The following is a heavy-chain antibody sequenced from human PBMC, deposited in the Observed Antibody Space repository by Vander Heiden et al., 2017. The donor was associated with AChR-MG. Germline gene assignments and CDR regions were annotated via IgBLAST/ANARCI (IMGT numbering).Heavy chain of an antibody. CDR3: ARESIFEGGMDV. J-gene: IGHJ6*04. V-gene: IGHV4-59*11. CDR1: GGSISRHY. Sequence: QVQLQESGPGLVKGSETLSLNCTVSGGSISRHYWSWIRQVPVRGLEHIENINYSGLNNYNPSLKSRVTITVDTSKNQFSLSLRSVTTADTAVDYGARESIFEGGMDVWGKGTTVTVSS. CDR2: INYSGLN. D-gene: IGHD3-3*01.